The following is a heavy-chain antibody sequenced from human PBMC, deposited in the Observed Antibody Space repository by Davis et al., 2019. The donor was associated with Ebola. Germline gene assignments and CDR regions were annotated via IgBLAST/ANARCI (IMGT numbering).Heavy chain of an antibody. V-gene: IGHV3-23*01. D-gene: IGHD3-3*01. CDR2: ISGSGGST. CDR1: ATTSSSYA. CDR3: AKSGLSFGVVKYHYGLDV. J-gene: IGHJ6*04. Sequence: GGSLRPSCTHSATTSSSYATTWVRQAPGKGLEWVSAISGSGGSTYYADSVKGRFTIPRNNSKKTLYLQMSSLRAEDTTVNYCAKSGLSFGVVKYHYGLDVWGKGTTVTVSS.